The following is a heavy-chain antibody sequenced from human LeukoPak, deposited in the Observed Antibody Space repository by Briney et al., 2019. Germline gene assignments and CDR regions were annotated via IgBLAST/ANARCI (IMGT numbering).Heavy chain of an antibody. J-gene: IGHJ4*02. CDR2: ISGSGSST. CDR3: AKAAYTGSRAGFDY. CDR1: GFTFSSYA. Sequence: PGGSLRLSCAASGFTFSSYAMSWVRQAPGKGLEWGSAISGSGSSTYYADSVKGRFTISRDNSKNTLYLQMSSLRAEDTAVYYCAKAAYTGSRAGFDYWGQGTLVTVSS. D-gene: IGHD1-26*01. V-gene: IGHV3-23*01.